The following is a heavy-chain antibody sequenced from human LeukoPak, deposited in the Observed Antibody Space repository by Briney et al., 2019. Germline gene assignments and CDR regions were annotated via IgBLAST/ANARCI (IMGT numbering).Heavy chain of an antibody. D-gene: IGHD2-2*02. CDR1: GGSFSGYY. CDR3: ARQGGGYCSSTRCYSALDI. CDR2: INHSGST. J-gene: IGHJ3*02. V-gene: IGHV4-34*01. Sequence: SETLSLTCAVYGGSFSGYYWSWIRQPPGKGLEWIGEINHSGSTNYNPSLKSRVTISVDTSKNQFSLKLNSVTAADTAVYYCARQGGGYCSSTRCYSALDIWGQGTMVTVSS.